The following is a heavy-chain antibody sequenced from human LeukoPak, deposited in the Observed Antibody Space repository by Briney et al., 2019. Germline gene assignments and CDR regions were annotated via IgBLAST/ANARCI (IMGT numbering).Heavy chain of an antibody. CDR2: IKQDVSEK. CDR1: GFTFSSYW. J-gene: IGHJ6*02. D-gene: IGHD3-9*01. CDR3: AREADILRYFDWFHYGMDV. V-gene: IGHV3-7*01. Sequence: GGSLRLSCAASGFTFSSYWMSWVRQAPGKGLEWVANIKQDVSEKYYVDSVKGRVTISRDNAKNSLYLQMNSLRAEDTAVYYCAREADILRYFDWFHYGMDVWGQGTTVTVSS.